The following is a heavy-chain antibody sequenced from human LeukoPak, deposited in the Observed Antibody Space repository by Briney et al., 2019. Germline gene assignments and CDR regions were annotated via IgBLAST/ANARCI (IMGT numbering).Heavy chain of an antibody. J-gene: IGHJ4*02. CDR3: AREGNYYDSSGYYFVSYFDY. Sequence: PGGSLRLSCEASGFTFSTYTMHWVRQAPGKGLEWVAVISSDGNNEYYAESVKGRFTISRDNSKNTLYLHVNSLRPEDTAVYYCAREGNYYDSSGYYFVSYFDYWGQGTPAIVSS. V-gene: IGHV3-30-3*01. CDR2: ISSDGNNE. D-gene: IGHD3-22*01. CDR1: GFTFSTYT.